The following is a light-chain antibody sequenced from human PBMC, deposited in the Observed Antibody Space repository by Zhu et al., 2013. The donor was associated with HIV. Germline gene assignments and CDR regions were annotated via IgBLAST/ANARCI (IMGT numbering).Light chain of an antibody. CDR2: DAS. CDR1: QTLSRW. CDR3: LQHHTYPWT. Sequence: DVQMTQSPSTLSASVGDTVTITCRATQTLSRWLAWYQKKPGKAPKLLIYDASTLESGVPSRFSGSGIGTEFTLTISSLQPEDFATYFCLQHHTYPWTFGQATKVEIK. J-gene: IGKJ1*01. V-gene: IGKV1-5*01.